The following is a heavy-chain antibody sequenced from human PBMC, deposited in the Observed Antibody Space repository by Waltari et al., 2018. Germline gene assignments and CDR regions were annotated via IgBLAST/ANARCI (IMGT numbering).Heavy chain of an antibody. J-gene: IGHJ4*02. CDR3: AKERPRGYFDY. CDR2: ISYDGRNK. Sequence: QVQLVESGGGVVQPGRSLRLSCAASGFTFSSYGMHWVRQAPGKGLEWVAVISYDGRNKYYADSVKGRFTISRDNSKNTLYLQMNSLRAEDTAVYYCAKERPRGYFDYWGQGTLVTVSS. V-gene: IGHV3-30*18. CDR1: GFTFSSYG.